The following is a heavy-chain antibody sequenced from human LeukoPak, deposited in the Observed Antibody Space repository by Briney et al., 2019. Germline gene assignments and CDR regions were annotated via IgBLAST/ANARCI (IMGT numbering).Heavy chain of an antibody. D-gene: IGHD5-24*01. Sequence: GGSLRLSCAASGFTFSTYSMNWVRQAPGKGLEWVSYISSISSTIYYADSVKGRFTISRDNAKNPLYLQMNSLRDEDTAVYYCARGKGLHTFDYWGQGTLVTVSS. J-gene: IGHJ4*02. CDR3: ARGKGLHTFDY. CDR2: ISSISSTI. CDR1: GFTFSTYS. V-gene: IGHV3-48*02.